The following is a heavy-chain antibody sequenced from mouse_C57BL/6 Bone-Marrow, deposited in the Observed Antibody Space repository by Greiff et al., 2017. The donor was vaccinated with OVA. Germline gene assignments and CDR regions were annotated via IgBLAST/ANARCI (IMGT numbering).Heavy chain of an antibody. V-gene: IGHV1-19*01. CDR3: AREVHMDY. CDR1: GYTFTDYY. J-gene: IGHJ4*01. Sequence: VQLKESGPVLVKPGASVKMSCKASGYTFTDYYMNWVKQSHGKSLEWIGVINPYNGGTSYNQKFKGKATLTVDKSSSTAYMELNSLTSEDSAVYYCAREVHMDYWGQGTSVTVSS. CDR2: INPYNGGT.